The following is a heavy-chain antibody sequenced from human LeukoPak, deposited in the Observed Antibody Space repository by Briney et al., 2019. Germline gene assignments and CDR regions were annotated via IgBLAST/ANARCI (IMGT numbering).Heavy chain of an antibody. CDR2: IWYDETNK. V-gene: IGHV3-33*01. CDR3: ARARGNYDNSGFSALDL. J-gene: IGHJ5*02. D-gene: IGHD3-22*01. CDR1: GFIFSSFG. Sequence: GGSLRLSCAASGFIFSSFGMHWVRQAPGKGLEWVASIWYDETNKYYADSVKGRFTISRDNFKNTLYLQMDSLRAEDTAIYYCARARGNYDNSGFSALDLWGQGTLVTVSS.